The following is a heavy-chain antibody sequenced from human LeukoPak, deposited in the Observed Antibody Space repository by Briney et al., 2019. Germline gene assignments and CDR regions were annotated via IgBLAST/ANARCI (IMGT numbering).Heavy chain of an antibody. CDR3: ARVLRFLDPHRGFDP. V-gene: IGHV1-46*01. D-gene: IGHD3/OR15-3a*01. CDR1: GYTFTSYY. Sequence: ASVKVSCKASGYTFTSYYMHWVRQAPGQGLEWMGIINPSGGSTSYAQKFQGRVTMTRDTSTSTVYMELSSLRSDDTAVYYCARVLRFLDPHRGFDPWGQGTLVTVSS. CDR2: INPSGGST. J-gene: IGHJ5*02.